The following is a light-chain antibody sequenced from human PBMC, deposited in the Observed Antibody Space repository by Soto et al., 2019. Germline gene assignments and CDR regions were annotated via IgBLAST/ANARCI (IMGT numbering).Light chain of an antibody. CDR1: QSVSSN. CDR2: GAS. CDR3: KKKNTWPRGT. J-gene: IGKJ1*01. Sequence: EIVMTQSPATLSVSPGDRATLSCRASQSVSSNLAWYQQKPGQAPRLLVYGASTRSAGIPDRFSGGGSGTKFPLTISTLQSEDWAFFYCKKKNTWPRGTLGQGTKGNIK. V-gene: IGKV3-15*01.